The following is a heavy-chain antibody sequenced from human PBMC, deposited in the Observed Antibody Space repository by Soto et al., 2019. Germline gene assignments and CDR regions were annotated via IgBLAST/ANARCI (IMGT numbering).Heavy chain of an antibody. CDR3: ARAQRSGFLVS. CDR2: IDYSGST. D-gene: IGHD3-10*01. Sequence: QVQLQESGPGLVKPSQTLSLTCTVSGGSISSGDYYWSWIRQPPGKGLEWIGYIDYSGSTYYNPNLESRVTISVDTSKNQFSLKLSSVTAAATAVYYYARAQRSGFLVSWGQGNLVTVSS. V-gene: IGHV4-30-4*01. CDR1: GGSISSGDYY. J-gene: IGHJ4*02.